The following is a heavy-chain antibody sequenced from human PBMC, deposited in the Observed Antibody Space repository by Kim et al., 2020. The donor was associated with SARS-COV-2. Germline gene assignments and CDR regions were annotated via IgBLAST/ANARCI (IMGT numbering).Heavy chain of an antibody. D-gene: IGHD2-2*01. CDR3: AKARIVVVPAAEFEP. J-gene: IGHJ5*02. Sequence: DSVKGRFTISRDNSKNTLYLQMNSLRAEDTAVYYCAKARIVVVPAAEFEPWGQGTLVTVSS. V-gene: IGHV3-23*01.